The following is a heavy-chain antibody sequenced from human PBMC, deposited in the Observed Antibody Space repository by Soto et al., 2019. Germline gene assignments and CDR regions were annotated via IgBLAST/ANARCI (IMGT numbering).Heavy chain of an antibody. CDR3: ARGRYCLTGRCFPNWFDS. CDR2: IYYSGST. J-gene: IGHJ5*01. D-gene: IGHD7-27*01. V-gene: IGHV4-30-4*01. Sequence: TSETLSLTCTVSGGSISSGDYYWSWIRQPPGKGLEWIGYIYYSGSTYYNPSFESRVAISVDTSKSQFSLNVTSVTAADTAVYFCARGRYCLTGRCFPNWFDSWGQGALVTVSS. CDR1: GGSISSGDYY.